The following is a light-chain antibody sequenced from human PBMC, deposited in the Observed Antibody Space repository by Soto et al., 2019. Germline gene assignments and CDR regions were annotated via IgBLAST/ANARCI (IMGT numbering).Light chain of an antibody. J-gene: IGKJ1*01. Sequence: EIVMTQSLATLSVSPGERATLSCRASQSVSSNLAWYQQKPGQAPRLLIYGASTRATGIPARFSGSGSGTEFTLTISSLQSEDFAVYYCQQYNNWPPGFGQGTKVEIK. V-gene: IGKV3-15*01. CDR2: GAS. CDR3: QQYNNWPPG. CDR1: QSVSSN.